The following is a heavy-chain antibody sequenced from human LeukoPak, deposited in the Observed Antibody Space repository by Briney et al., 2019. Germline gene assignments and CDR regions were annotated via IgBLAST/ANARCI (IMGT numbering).Heavy chain of an antibody. CDR2: IYYSGST. CDR3: AKRADYGLDV. V-gene: IGHV4-59*01. J-gene: IGHJ6*02. CDR1: GGSIRSYH. Sequence: SETLSLTCTVSGGSIRSYHWSWIRQPPGKGLEWIGYIYYSGSTDYNPSLKSRVTISVDTSKNEFSLKLGSVTAADTAVYYCAKRADYGLDVWGQGTTVTVSS.